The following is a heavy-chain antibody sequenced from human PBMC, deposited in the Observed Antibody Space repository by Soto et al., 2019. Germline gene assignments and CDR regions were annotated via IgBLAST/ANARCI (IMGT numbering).Heavy chain of an antibody. Sequence: QVQLVQSGAEVKKPGSSVKVSCKASGGTFSSYAISWVRQAPGQGLEWMGGIIPIFSTPNYAQKFQGGVTITADESTSTAYMELSSLRSEXTAVXXXXXXXXXXDYYDSSLDAFDIWGQGTMVXVSS. CDR3: XXXXXXXDYYDSSLDAFDI. D-gene: IGHD3-22*01. J-gene: IGHJ3*02. CDR1: GGTFSSYA. V-gene: IGHV1-69*01. CDR2: IIPIFSTP.